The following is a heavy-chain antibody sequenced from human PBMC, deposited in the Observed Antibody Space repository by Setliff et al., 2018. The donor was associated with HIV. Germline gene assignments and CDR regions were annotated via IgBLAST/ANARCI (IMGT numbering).Heavy chain of an antibody. V-gene: IGHV4-34*01. Sequence: SETLSLTCAVYGGSFSGYYWSWIRQPPGKGLEWIGETNHSGSTNYNPSLKSRVTISVDTPKKQFSLKLSSVTAADTAVYYCARRPYYFDYWGQGTLVTVSS. CDR2: TNHSGST. CDR3: ARRPYYFDY. CDR1: GGSFSGYY. J-gene: IGHJ4*02.